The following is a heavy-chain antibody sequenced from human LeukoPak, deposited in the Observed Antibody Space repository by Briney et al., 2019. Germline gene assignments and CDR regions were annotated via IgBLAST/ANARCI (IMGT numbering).Heavy chain of an antibody. J-gene: IGHJ3*02. V-gene: IGHV3-15*01. CDR1: GFTFSNAW. CDR3: TTTTVTTWWTAFDI. D-gene: IGHD4-17*01. Sequence: GGALRLSCAASGFTFSNAWMSWVRQAPGKGLEWVGRIQSESDGGTTHYAAPVKGRFIISRDDSKNTLSLQMNSLKTEDTAVYYCTTTTVTTWWTAFDIWGQGTMVT. CDR2: IQSESDGGTT.